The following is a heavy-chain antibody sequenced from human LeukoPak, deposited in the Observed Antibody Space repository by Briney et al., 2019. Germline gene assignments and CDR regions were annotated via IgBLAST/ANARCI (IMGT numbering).Heavy chain of an antibody. Sequence: GASVKVSCKASVYTFTSYYMHWVRQSPGQGLEWMGIINPSGGSTSYAQKFQGRVTMTRDTSISTAYMELSRLRSDDTAVYYCARDGGTGSYYVYGMDVWGQGTTVTVSS. D-gene: IGHD3-10*01. CDR3: ARDGGTGSYYVYGMDV. J-gene: IGHJ6*02. CDR1: VYTFTSYY. CDR2: INPSGGST. V-gene: IGHV1-46*01.